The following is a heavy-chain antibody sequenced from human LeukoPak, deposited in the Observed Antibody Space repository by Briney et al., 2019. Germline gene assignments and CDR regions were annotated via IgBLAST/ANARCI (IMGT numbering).Heavy chain of an antibody. CDR2: INPSGGST. J-gene: IGHJ4*02. CDR1: GYTFTSYY. CDR3: AGEGIWSGYPNPPPPRAVDY. Sequence: GASVKVSCKASGYTFTSYYMHWVRQAPGQGLEWMGIINPSGGSTSYAQKFQGRVTMTRDTSTSTVYMELSSPRSEDTAVYYCAGEGIWSGYPNPPPPRAVDYWGQGTLVTVSS. D-gene: IGHD3-3*01. V-gene: IGHV1-46*01.